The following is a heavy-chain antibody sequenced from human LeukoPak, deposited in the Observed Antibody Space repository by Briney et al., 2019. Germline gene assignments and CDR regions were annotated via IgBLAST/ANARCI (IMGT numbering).Heavy chain of an antibody. CDR1: GGSISSYY. Sequence: SETLSLTCTVSGGSISSYYWTWIRQPPGKGLEWIGYIYYSGSTSYNPSLKSRVTMSLDTSKNQFSLNLTSVTAADTAVYYCARDGGHSYYFDYWGQGTLVTVSS. J-gene: IGHJ4*02. D-gene: IGHD3-16*01. CDR2: IYYSGST. V-gene: IGHV4-59*01. CDR3: ARDGGHSYYFDY.